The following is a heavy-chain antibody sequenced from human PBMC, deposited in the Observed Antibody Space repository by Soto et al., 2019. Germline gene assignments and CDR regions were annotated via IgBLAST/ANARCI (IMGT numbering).Heavy chain of an antibody. CDR3: VKECDEYYQYLMDV. V-gene: IGHV3-64D*06. Sequence: GGSLRLSCSASGFSFRNYALYWVRQAPGNGLHFVSAIGANAGVTYYADSVKDRFTISRDNSKNTLYLQMIGLRAEDTAVYFCVKECDEYYQYLMDVWSQGTTVTVSS. CDR2: IGANAGVT. CDR1: GFSFRNYA. J-gene: IGHJ6*02.